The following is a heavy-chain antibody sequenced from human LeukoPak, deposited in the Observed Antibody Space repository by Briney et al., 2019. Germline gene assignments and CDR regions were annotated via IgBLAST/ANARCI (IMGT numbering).Heavy chain of an antibody. V-gene: IGHV1-18*01. Sequence: ASVKVSCKASGYTFTSHGISWVRQAPGQGLEWMGWISTYNGDRKYAEKLQGRVTLTSDTSTNTAYLEVTSLKSDDTAVYYCARALAFLRAPAASGWLDPWGQGTLVTVSS. D-gene: IGHD3-3*01. CDR1: GYTFTSHG. CDR3: ARALAFLRAPAASGWLDP. CDR2: ISTYNGDR. J-gene: IGHJ5*02.